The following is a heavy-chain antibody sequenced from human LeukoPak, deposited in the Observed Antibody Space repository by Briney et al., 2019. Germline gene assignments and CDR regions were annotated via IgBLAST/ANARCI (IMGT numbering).Heavy chain of an antibody. CDR2: IYSGGST. D-gene: IGHD3-3*01. V-gene: IGHV3-53*01. CDR1: GFTVSSNY. J-gene: IGHJ4*02. CDR3: AKDPYYDFWSGYYGLYFDY. Sequence: PGGSLRLSCAASGFTVSSNYMSWVRQAPGKGLEWVSVIYSGGSTYYADSVKGRFTISRDNSKNTLYLQMNSLRAEDTAVYYCAKDPYYDFWSGYYGLYFDYWGQGTLVTVSS.